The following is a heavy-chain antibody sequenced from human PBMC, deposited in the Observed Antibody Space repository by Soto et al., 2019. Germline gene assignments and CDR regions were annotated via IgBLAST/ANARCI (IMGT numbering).Heavy chain of an antibody. CDR3: AGGDCTHGVCRDYYYYYGMDV. CDR1: GFTFSSYS. CDR2: ISSSSSYI. D-gene: IGHD2-8*01. Sequence: GGALRLSCAASGFTFSSYSMNWVRQAPGKGLEWVSSISSSSSYIYYADSVKGRFTISRDNAKNSLSLQMNSLRAEDTAVYYCAGGDCTHGVCRDYYYYYGMDVWGQGTTVTVSS. J-gene: IGHJ6*02. V-gene: IGHV3-21*01.